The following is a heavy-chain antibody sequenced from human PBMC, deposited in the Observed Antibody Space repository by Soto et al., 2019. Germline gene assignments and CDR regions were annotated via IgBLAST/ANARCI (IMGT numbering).Heavy chain of an antibody. V-gene: IGHV3-30*03. CDR3: ATNSYGYVSTYYFDY. J-gene: IGHJ4*02. CDR1: GFTFRNYG. Sequence: GGSLRLSCAASGFTFRNYGMNWVRQAPGKGLEWVSVISFVASTKYYADSVKGRFTISRDNSKNTLYLQMNSLRAEDTAVYYCATNSYGYVSTYYFDYWGQGTLVTVSS. D-gene: IGHD5-18*01. CDR2: ISFVASTK.